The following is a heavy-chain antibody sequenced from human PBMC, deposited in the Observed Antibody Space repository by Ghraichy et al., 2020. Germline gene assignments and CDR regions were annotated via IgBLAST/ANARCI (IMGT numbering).Heavy chain of an antibody. J-gene: IGHJ4*02. V-gene: IGHV3-23*01. CDR2: ISGSGGST. CDR3: AKDTGGYCGGDCWDY. Sequence: GGSLRLSCAASGFTFSSYAMSWVRQAPGKGLEWVSAISGSGGSTYYADSVKGRFTISRDNSKNTLYLQMNSLRAEDTAVYYCAKDTGGYCGGDCWDYWGQGTLVTVSS. CDR1: GFTFSSYA. D-gene: IGHD2-21*02.